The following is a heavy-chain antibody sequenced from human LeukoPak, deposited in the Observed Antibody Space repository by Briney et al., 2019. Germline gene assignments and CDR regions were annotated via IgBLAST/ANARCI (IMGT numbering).Heavy chain of an antibody. V-gene: IGHV1-69*05. CDR3: AREYSSSAKGDYYYYMDV. CDR2: IIPIFGTA. CDR1: GGTFSSYA. Sequence: SVKVSCKXSGGTFSSYAISWVRQAPGQGLEWMGRIIPIFGTANYSQKFQGRVTITTDESTSTAYMELSSLRSEDTAVYYCAREYSSSAKGDYYYYMDVWGEGTTVTVSS. J-gene: IGHJ6*03. D-gene: IGHD6-6*01.